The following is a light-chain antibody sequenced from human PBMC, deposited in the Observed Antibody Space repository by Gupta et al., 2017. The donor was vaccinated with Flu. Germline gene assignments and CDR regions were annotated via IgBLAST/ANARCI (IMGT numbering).Light chain of an antibody. CDR1: QSVLYSSNNKNY. V-gene: IGKV4-1*01. CDR3: QQYYSTLWT. J-gene: IGKJ1*01. Sequence: DIVMTQSPDSLAVSLGERATINCKSSQSVLYSSNNKNYLAWYQQKPGQPPKLLLYWASTRESGVPDRFNGSGSGTDFTLTISSLQAEDVAVYYCQQYYSTLWTFGQGTKVEIK. CDR2: WAS.